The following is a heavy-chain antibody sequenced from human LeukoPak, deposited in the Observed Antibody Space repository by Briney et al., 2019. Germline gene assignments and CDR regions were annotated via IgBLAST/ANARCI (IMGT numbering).Heavy chain of an antibody. CDR3: AKASRSIKVVLITTSYYFDY. Sequence: PGGTLRLSCAASGFTFSSYGMSWVRQAPGKGLEWVSAISGSGGSTYYADSVKGRFTISRDNSKNTRYLQMNSLRDEDTAVYYCAKASRSIKVVLITTSYYFDYWGQGTLVTVSS. D-gene: IGHD3-22*01. J-gene: IGHJ4*02. CDR1: GFTFSSYG. V-gene: IGHV3-23*01. CDR2: ISGSGGST.